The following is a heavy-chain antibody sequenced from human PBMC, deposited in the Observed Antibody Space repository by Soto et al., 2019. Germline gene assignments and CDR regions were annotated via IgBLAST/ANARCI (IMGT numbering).Heavy chain of an antibody. Sequence: GASVNVSCKASGGTFIIYAISWVRQAPGQGLELMGGIIPIFGTANYAQKFQGRVTITADESTSTAYMELSSLRSEDTAVYYCARYSGSEAPKTGTAYYYYGMDVWGQGTTVTVSS. CDR2: IIPIFGTA. CDR3: ARYSGSEAPKTGTAYYYYGMDV. V-gene: IGHV1-69*01. D-gene: IGHD2-21*01. CDR1: GGTFIIYA. J-gene: IGHJ6*02.